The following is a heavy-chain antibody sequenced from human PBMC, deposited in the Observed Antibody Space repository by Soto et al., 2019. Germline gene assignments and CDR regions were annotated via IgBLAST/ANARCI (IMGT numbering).Heavy chain of an antibody. J-gene: IGHJ6*04. CDR3: SRDDDLCDGCRGVRSPSDV. Sequence: EVQLVESGGGLVQPGGSLRLSCAASGFTVSNKDMSWVRQAPGKGLEWVSLIKSGGTTYYEDSAKGSCTISTDSTENTLQLQLDSLRVEDAAAYYCSRDDDLCDGCRGVRSPSDVWGKGTTVTVSS. V-gene: IGHV3-66*01. CDR1: GFTVSNKD. CDR2: IKSGGTT. D-gene: IGHD3-10*01.